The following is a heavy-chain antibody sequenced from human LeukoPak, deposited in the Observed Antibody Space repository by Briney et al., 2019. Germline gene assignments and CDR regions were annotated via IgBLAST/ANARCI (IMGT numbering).Heavy chain of an antibody. Sequence: PGGSLRLSCTASGHTFSTYWMHWVRQAPGKGLVWVAGIHSGGSIIYYADSVKGRFTISRDNAKNTLYLQMNSLRVEDTAVYYCVAEERDSDCWGQGVLVTVSS. D-gene: IGHD1-26*01. V-gene: IGHV3-74*01. CDR2: IHSGGSII. J-gene: IGHJ4*02. CDR1: GHTFSTYW. CDR3: VAEERDSDC.